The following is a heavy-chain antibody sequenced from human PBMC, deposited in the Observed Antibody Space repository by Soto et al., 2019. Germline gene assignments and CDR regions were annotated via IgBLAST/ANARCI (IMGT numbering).Heavy chain of an antibody. CDR1: GFTFSSYG. V-gene: IGHV3-30*18. CDR2: ISYDGSNK. J-gene: IGHJ6*03. CDR3: AKDFYDFWSGTLDYYYYMDV. D-gene: IGHD3-3*01. Sequence: GGSLRLCCAASGFTFSSYGMHWVRQAPGKGLEWVAVISYDGSNKYYADSVKGRFTISRDNSKNTLYLQMNSLRAEDTAVYYCAKDFYDFWSGTLDYYYYMDVWGKGTTVTVSS.